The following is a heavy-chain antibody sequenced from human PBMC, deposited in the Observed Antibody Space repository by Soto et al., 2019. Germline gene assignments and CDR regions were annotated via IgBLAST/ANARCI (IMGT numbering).Heavy chain of an antibody. CDR1: GGSFSSGGNY. J-gene: IGHJ5*02. CDR3: ARSVEP. V-gene: IGHV4-31*03. Sequence: SEPLSSTCTVSGGSFSSGGNYGSWIRHHPRKGLEWIGYIYYSGSTYYNPSLKSRVTISVDTSKTQFSLKLSSVTAADTAVYYCARSVEPWGQGTLVTVSS. CDR2: IYYSGST.